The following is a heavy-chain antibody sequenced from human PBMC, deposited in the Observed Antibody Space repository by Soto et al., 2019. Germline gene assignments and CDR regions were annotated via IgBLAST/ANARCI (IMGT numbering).Heavy chain of an antibody. CDR3: AHSRNLITEDAQVGDFDY. Sequence: QITLKESGPTQVKPTQTLTLTCSFSGFSLNTDGEGVGWVRQPPGEALEWLALIYWDDDERYSPSLKTRITNTKEPSKNQVVLIMTNMDPVDTATYYCAHSRNLITEDAQVGDFDYWGQGTLVTVSS. CDR2: IYWDDDE. D-gene: IGHD3-10*01. V-gene: IGHV2-5*02. J-gene: IGHJ4*02. CDR1: GFSLNTDGEG.